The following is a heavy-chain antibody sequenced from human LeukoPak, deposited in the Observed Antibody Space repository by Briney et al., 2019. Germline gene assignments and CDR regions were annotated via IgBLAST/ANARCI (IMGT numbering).Heavy chain of an antibody. V-gene: IGHV3-64*02. J-gene: IGHJ4*02. Sequence: QAGGSLRLSCAASGFTLSSFSMHWVRQSSGRGLEYVSAINYKGGTTYYADSVKGRFTISRDNSKNTLYLQMASLRDEDMGVYYCARVGPATAFDYWGQGTQVTVSS. CDR1: GFTLSSFS. CDR2: INYKGGTT. CDR3: ARVGPATAFDY.